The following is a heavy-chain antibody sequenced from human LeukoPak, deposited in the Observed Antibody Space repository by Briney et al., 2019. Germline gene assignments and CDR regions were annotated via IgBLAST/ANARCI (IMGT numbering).Heavy chain of an antibody. CDR3: ASIAAAGDFDY. D-gene: IGHD6-13*01. CDR2: INSDGSST. CDR1: GFTFSSYW. J-gene: IGHJ4*02. Sequence: GGSLRLSCAASGFTFSSYWMHWVRQAPGKGLVWVSRINSDGSSTSYADSVKGRFTISRDNAENTLYLQMNSLRAEDTAVYYCASIAAAGDFDYWGQGTLVTVSS. V-gene: IGHV3-74*01.